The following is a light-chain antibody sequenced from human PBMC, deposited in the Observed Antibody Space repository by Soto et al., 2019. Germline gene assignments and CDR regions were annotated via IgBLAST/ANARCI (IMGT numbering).Light chain of an antibody. CDR2: GAS. Sequence: DIQMTQSPSSLTASVGDRVTISCRASQGFRTSLAWYQQKPGKVPTLLICGASILQSGVPSRFSGSGSGTEFTLTISSLQPEDVGTYYCQKYDSAPLTFGGGTKVEI. J-gene: IGKJ4*01. CDR3: QKYDSAPLT. V-gene: IGKV1-27*01. CDR1: QGFRTS.